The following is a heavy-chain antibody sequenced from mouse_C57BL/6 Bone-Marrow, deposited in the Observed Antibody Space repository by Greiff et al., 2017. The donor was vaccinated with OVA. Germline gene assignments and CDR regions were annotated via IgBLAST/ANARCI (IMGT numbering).Heavy chain of an antibody. CDR3: ARRGLGRGWYFDV. J-gene: IGHJ1*03. CDR1: GYTFTSYG. V-gene: IGHV1-81*01. D-gene: IGHD3-3*01. Sequence: VQRVESGAELARPGASVKLSCKASGYTFTSYGISWVKQRTGQGLEWIGEIYPRSGNTYYNEKFKGKATLTADKSSSTAYMELRSLTSEDSAVYFCARRGLGRGWYFDVWGTGTTGTVSS. CDR2: IYPRSGNT.